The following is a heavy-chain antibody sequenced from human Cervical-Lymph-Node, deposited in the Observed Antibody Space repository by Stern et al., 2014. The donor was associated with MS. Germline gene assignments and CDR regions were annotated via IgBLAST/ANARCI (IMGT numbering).Heavy chain of an antibody. CDR1: GFSLSTSGVG. J-gene: IGHJ4*02. V-gene: IGHV2-5*02. Sequence: QITLKESGPTLVKPTQTLTLTCTFSGFSLSTSGVGVGWIRQPPGKALEGLAFIYWDASKRYSPSLKNRLTITKDTSKNQVVLTMNNMDPVDTATFYCATHAPGVVPAALDYWGQGTLVTVS. CDR2: IYWDASK. CDR3: ATHAPGVVPAALDY. D-gene: IGHD2-2*01.